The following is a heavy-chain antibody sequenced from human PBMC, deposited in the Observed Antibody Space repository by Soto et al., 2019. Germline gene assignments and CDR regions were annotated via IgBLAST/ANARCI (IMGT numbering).Heavy chain of an antibody. Sequence: QVQLVQSGAEVKKPGASVKVSCKASGYTFTSYGISWVRQAPGQGLEWMGWISPYNGNTKFPKKLQGRVTMTTDTSPSTAYIELRSLRSDDTAVYYCASQSPGAPWGQGTLVTVSS. V-gene: IGHV1-18*01. CDR2: ISPYNGNT. CDR1: GYTFTSYG. J-gene: IGHJ5*02. CDR3: ASQSPGAP.